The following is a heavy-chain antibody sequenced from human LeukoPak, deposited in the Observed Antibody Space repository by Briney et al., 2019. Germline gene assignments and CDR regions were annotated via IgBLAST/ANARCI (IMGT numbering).Heavy chain of an antibody. D-gene: IGHD6-13*01. J-gene: IGHJ6*02. CDR1: TFTVSSDY. Sequence: GGSLRLSCASSTFTVSSDYMSWVRQAPGKGLEWVSIIYSVGNTYYADSVKGRFTISRDNSKNTLYLQMNSLRVEDTAVYYCARVFNIAAEDGYGMDVWGQGTRSPSP. CDR3: ARVFNIAAEDGYGMDV. CDR2: IYSVGNT. V-gene: IGHV3-66*01.